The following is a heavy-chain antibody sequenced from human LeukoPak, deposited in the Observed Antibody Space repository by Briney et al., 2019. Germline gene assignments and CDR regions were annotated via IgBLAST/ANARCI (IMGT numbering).Heavy chain of an antibody. Sequence: GGSLRLSCAASGFTFDDYAMHWVRQAPGKGLEWVSLISGDGGSTYYADSVKGRFTISRDNSKNSLYLQMNSPRTEDTALYYCAKDMEGRDSGTRFDYWGLGTLVTVSS. J-gene: IGHJ4*02. V-gene: IGHV3-43*02. CDR2: ISGDGGST. D-gene: IGHD1-26*01. CDR1: GFTFDDYA. CDR3: AKDMEGRDSGTRFDY.